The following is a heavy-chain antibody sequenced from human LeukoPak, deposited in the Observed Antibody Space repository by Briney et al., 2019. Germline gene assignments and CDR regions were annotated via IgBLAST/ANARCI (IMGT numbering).Heavy chain of an antibody. CDR2: ISSSSSTI. V-gene: IGHV3-48*01. CDR1: GFTFSSYS. J-gene: IGHJ3*02. D-gene: IGHD3-10*02. CDR3: ARVGGTMIGDAFDI. Sequence: PGGSLRLSCAASGFTFSSYSMNWVRQAPGKGLEWVSYISSSSSTIYYADSVKGRFTISRDNAKNSLYLQMNSLRAEDTAVYYCARVGGTMIGDAFDIWGQGTMVTVSS.